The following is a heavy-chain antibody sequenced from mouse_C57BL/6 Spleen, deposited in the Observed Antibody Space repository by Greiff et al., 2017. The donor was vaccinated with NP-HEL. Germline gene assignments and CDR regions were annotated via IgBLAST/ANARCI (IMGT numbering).Heavy chain of an antibody. V-gene: IGHV1-62-2*01. D-gene: IGHD5-1-1*01. CDR1: GYTFTEYT. Sequence: VQLQESGAELVKPGASVKLSCKASGYTFTEYTIHWVKQRSGQGLEWIGWFYPGSGSIKYNEKFKDTATLTADKSSSTVYMELSRLTSEASTFYFCARHEDISYYFDYWGQGTTLTVSS. J-gene: IGHJ2*01. CDR2: FYPGSGSI. CDR3: ARHEDISYYFDY.